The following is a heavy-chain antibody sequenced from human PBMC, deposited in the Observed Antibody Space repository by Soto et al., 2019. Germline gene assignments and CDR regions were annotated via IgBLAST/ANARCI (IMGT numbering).Heavy chain of an antibody. CDR3: ARQGARDAYCYFWDV. D-gene: IGHD2-15*01. CDR2: ISYTGST. V-gene: IGHV4-59*08. Sequence: QVQLHESGPGLVKPSETLSLTCTVSGGSISNYYWSWIRQPPGKRLEWIGFISYTGSTNYNPSLKSRVTISVHTSEHRFSLKLSSVTATDTAIYYCARQGARDAYCYFWDVWGKGTTVTVSS. CDR1: GGSISNYY. J-gene: IGHJ6*04.